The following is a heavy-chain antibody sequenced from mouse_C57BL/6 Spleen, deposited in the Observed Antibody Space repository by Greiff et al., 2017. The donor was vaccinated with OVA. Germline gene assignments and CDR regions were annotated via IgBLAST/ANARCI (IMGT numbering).Heavy chain of an antibody. CDR1: GYTFTSYW. D-gene: IGHD1-1*01. CDR3: ARRGYYGSRGYFDV. V-gene: IGHV1-50*01. Sequence: QVQLQQPGAELVKPGASVKLSCKASGYTFTSYWMQWVKQRPGQGLEWIGEIDPSDSYTNYNQQFTGKATLTVDTSSSTAYMQLSSLTSEDSSVYYCARRGYYGSRGYFDVWGTGTTVTVSS. CDR2: IDPSDSYT. J-gene: IGHJ1*03.